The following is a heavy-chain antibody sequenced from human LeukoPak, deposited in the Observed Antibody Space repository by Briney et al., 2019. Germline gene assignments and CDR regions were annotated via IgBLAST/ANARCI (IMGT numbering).Heavy chain of an antibody. CDR3: TTDLSELDDSGYYAKYFHH. Sequence: GGSLRLSCAASGFTFSKVWMSWVRQAPAKGLHCLGRTNSKTRGGTIDYAAPVKGRFTISRDDSKDTLFLQMNSLKTEDTAVYYCTTDLSELDDSGYYAKYFHHWGQGTLVSVSS. V-gene: IGHV3-15*01. J-gene: IGHJ1*01. D-gene: IGHD3-22*01. CDR2: TNSKTRGGTI. CDR1: GFTFSKVW.